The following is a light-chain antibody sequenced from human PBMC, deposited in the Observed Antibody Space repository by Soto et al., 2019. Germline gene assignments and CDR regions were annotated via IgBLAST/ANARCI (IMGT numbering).Light chain of an antibody. CDR3: QQLFDSPIT. J-gene: IGKJ5*01. CDR1: RTINSW. V-gene: IGKV1-5*01. CDR2: DAS. Sequence: DIQMTQSPSSLSASVGDRVTITCRASRTINSWLDWYQQKPGKAPKLLIYDASSLESGVPSRFSGSGSGTEFTLTISSLQPDDFATYYCQQLFDSPITFGQGTRVEIK.